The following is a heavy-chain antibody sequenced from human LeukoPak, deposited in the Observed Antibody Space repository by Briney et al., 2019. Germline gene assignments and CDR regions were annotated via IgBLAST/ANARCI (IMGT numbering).Heavy chain of an antibody. V-gene: IGHV1-18*01. Sequence: ASVKVSCKASGYTFTSYGISWVRQAPGQGLEWMGWISAYNGNTNYAQKFQGRVTITADESTSTAYMELSSLRSEDTAVYYCARGPTVGRFDYWGQGTLVTVSS. CDR1: GYTFTSYG. J-gene: IGHJ4*02. CDR2: ISAYNGNT. CDR3: ARGPTVGRFDY.